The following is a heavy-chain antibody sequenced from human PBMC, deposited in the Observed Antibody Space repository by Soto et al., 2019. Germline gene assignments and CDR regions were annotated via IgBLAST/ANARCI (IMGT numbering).Heavy chain of an antibody. CDR1: GGTFSSYA. Sequence: SVKVSCKASGGTFSSYAISWVRQAPGQGLEWMGGIIPIFGTANYAQKFQGRVTITADESTSTAYMELSSLRSENTAVYYCARDSGRGYNPYYYYYGMDVWGQGTTVTVSS. J-gene: IGHJ6*02. D-gene: IGHD5-12*01. V-gene: IGHV1-69*13. CDR3: ARDSGRGYNPYYYYYGMDV. CDR2: IIPIFGTA.